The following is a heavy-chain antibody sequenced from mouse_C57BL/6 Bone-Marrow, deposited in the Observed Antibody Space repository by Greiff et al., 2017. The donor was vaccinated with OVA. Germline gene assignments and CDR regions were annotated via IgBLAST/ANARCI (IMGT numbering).Heavy chain of an antibody. Sequence: EVKLVESGGGLVKPGGSLKLSCAASGFTFSSYAMSWVRQTPEKRLEWVATISAGGSYTYYPDNVKGRFTISRDNAKNNLYLQMSHLKSKDTAMYYCARDLLPYAMDYWGQGTSVTVSS. CDR2: ISAGGSYT. CDR1: GFTFSSYA. CDR3: ARDLLPYAMDY. D-gene: IGHD2-1*01. J-gene: IGHJ4*01. V-gene: IGHV5-4*01.